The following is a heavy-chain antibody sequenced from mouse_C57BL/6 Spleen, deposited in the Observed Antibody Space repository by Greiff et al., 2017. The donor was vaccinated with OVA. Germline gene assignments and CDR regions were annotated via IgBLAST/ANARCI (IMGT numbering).Heavy chain of an antibody. CDR1: GYTFTSYW. CDR2: IDPSDSYT. CDR3: AREDTTVVARFDY. D-gene: IGHD1-1*01. J-gene: IGHJ2*01. Sequence: QVQLKQPGAELVRPGTSVKLSCKASGYTFTSYWMHWVKQRPGQGLEWIGVIDPSDSYTNYNQKFKGKATLTVDTSSSTAYMQLSSLTSEDSAVYYCAREDTTVVARFDYWGQGTTLTVSS. V-gene: IGHV1-59*01.